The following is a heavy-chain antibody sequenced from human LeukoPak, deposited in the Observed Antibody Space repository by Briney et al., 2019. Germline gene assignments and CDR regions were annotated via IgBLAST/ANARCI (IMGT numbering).Heavy chain of an antibody. CDR3: ARDRMATIYYFDY. CDR1: GFTFSSYS. J-gene: IGHJ4*02. D-gene: IGHD5-24*01. Sequence: GGSLRLSCAASGFTFSSYSMNWVRQAPGKGLEWVSYISSSSSTIYYADSVKGRFTISRDNAKNSLYLQMNSLRAEDTAVHYCARDRMATIYYFDYWGQGTLVTVSS. V-gene: IGHV3-48*01. CDR2: ISSSSSTI.